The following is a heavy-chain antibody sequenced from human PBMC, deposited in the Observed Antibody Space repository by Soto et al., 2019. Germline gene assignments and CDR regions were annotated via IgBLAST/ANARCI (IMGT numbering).Heavy chain of an antibody. Sequence: QITLKESGPTLVKPTQTLTLTCTFSGFSLSTSEVGVGWIRQPPGKALAWLALLYWDDDKRYSPSLKSRLTITKDNSNYPVVLTMTIFDPLDTPPYCLAHMGYDFWSGYFEGRQYYYSMHVWAKGTTVTFSS. CDR2: LYWDDDK. V-gene: IGHV2-5*02. CDR3: AHMGYDFWSGYFEGRQYYYSMHV. J-gene: IGHJ6*03. CDR1: GFSLSTSEVG. D-gene: IGHD3-3*01.